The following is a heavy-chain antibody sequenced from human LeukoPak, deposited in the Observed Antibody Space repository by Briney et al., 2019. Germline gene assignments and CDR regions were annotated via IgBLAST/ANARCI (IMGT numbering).Heavy chain of an antibody. CDR3: ARGVSSYYDSSGYYFDAFDI. D-gene: IGHD3-22*01. J-gene: IGHJ3*02. CDR1: GYSFTDYY. CDR2: INPNSGDT. Sequence: ASVKVSCKASGYSFTDYYIHWVRQAPGHGLEWMGWINPNSGDTSYAQRFQGTVTMTTDTSTSTAYMELRSLRSDDTAVYYCARGVSSYYDSSGYYFDAFDIWGQGTMVTVSS. V-gene: IGHV1-2*02.